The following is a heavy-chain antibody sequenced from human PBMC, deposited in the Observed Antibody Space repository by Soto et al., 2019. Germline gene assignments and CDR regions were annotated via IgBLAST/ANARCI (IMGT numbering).Heavy chain of an antibody. D-gene: IGHD6-13*01. J-gene: IGHJ6*02. Sequence: GGSLRLSCSASGFTFSSYAMHWVRQAPGKGLEYVSAISSNGGSIYYADSVKGRFTISRDNSKNTLYLQTSSLRAEDTAVYYCVKDGGIAAAGHYYYYYGMDVWGQGTTVTVSS. CDR1: GFTFSSYA. V-gene: IGHV3-64D*08. CDR2: ISSNGGSI. CDR3: VKDGGIAAAGHYYYYYGMDV.